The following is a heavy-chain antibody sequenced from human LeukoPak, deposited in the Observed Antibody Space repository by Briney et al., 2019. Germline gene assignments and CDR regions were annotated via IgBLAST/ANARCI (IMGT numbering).Heavy chain of an antibody. CDR2: IRYDEKN. J-gene: IGHJ4*02. Sequence: GGSLRLSCAASGFIFTDYGMHWVRQAPGKGLDWVAFIRYDEKNYYADSVKGRFTISRDNSKNTLYLQMNSLRAEDTAIYYCATDLWGSSLDPELDYWGQGTLVTVSS. CDR3: ATDLWGSSLDPELDY. CDR1: GFIFTDYG. D-gene: IGHD3-16*01. V-gene: IGHV3-30*02.